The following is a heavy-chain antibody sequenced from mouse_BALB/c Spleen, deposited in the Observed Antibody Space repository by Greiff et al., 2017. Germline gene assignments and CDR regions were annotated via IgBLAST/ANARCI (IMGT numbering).Heavy chain of an antibody. Sequence: EVQGVESGGGLVKPGGSLKLSCAASGFTFSDYYMYWVRQTPEKRLEWVATISDGGSYTYYPDSVKGRFTISRDNAKNNLYLQMSSLKSEDTAMYYCASYYGSAYWGQGTLVTVSA. CDR2: ISDGGSYT. CDR1: GFTFSDYY. V-gene: IGHV5-4*02. J-gene: IGHJ3*01. D-gene: IGHD1-1*01. CDR3: ASYYGSAY.